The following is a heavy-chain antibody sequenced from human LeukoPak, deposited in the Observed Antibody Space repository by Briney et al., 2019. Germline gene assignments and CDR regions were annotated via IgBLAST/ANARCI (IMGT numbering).Heavy chain of an antibody. J-gene: IGHJ4*02. CDR2: ITPSGDGT. V-gene: IGHV3-23*01. CDR3: AKDSPVATW. D-gene: IGHD1-26*01. Sequence: GRSLRLSCAASGFTFSSYGMHWVRQAPGKGLEWVSSITPSGDGTYYAASVKGRFTISRDNSKNTLYLQMDSLRADDTAKYYCAKDSPVATWWGQGTLVTVSS. CDR1: GFTFSSYG.